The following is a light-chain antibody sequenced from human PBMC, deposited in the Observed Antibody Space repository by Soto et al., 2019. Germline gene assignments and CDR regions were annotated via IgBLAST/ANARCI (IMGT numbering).Light chain of an antibody. CDR2: GAS. CDR3: QQRSNWPIN. CDR1: QSVSSD. J-gene: IGKJ5*01. Sequence: EIVMTQSPSTLSASPFRTVTLPCMASQSVSSDLAWYQQKPGQAPRLLIYGASFRPTGIPARFSGSGSGTEFTLTISSLQSEDSAVYYCQQRSNWPINFGQGTRLEIK. V-gene: IGKV3-15*01.